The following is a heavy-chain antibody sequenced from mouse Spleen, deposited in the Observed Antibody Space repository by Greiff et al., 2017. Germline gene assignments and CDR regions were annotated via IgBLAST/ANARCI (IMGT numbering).Heavy chain of an antibody. CDR2: IDPSDSYT. V-gene: IGHV1-59*01. CDR1: GYTFSTYW. J-gene: IGHJ1*03. D-gene: IGHD1-1*01. CDR3: ARRYYGSNRHWYFDV. Sequence: VQLKQSGAELVRPGTSVKFSCKASGYTFSTYWMNWVKPRPGQGLEWIGVIDPSDSYTNYNQKFKGKATLTVDTSSSTAYMQRSRLTSEDSAVYYCARRYYGSNRHWYFDVWGTGTTGTVSS.